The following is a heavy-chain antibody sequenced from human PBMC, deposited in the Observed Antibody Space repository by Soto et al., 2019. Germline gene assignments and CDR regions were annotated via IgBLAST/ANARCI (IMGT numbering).Heavy chain of an antibody. CDR1: GGSVSSDSNF. CDR3: ARGYSHYAH. D-gene: IGHD4-4*01. J-gene: IGHJ4*02. Sequence: SETLSLTCTVSGGSVSSDSNFWSWIRQPPGKGLEWIGYIYYSGPTRYNPSLESRVTISIDSSKNQVSLNLTSVTAADTAVYYCARGYSHYAHWGRGTLVTVSS. V-gene: IGHV4-61*01. CDR2: IYYSGPT.